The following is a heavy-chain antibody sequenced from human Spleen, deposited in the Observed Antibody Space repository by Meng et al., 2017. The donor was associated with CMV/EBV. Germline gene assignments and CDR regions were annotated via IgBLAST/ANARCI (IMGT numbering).Heavy chain of an antibody. V-gene: IGHV1-69*05. CDR1: GGTFSSYG. J-gene: IGHJ6*02. CDR3: ARGVPVNYYGMDV. Sequence: SVKVSCKASGGTFSSYGISWVRQAPGQGLGWMVGIIPIYGTTNYAQKFQGRVTITTDESTSTAFMELSSLRSEDTAVYYCARGVPVNYYGMDVWGQGTTVTVSS. D-gene: IGHD3-10*01. CDR2: IIPIYGTT.